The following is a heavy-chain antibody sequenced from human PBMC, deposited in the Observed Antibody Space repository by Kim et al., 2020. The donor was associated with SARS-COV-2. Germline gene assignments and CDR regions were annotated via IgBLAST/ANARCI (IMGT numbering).Heavy chain of an antibody. J-gene: IGHJ4*02. CDR2: ISYDGSNK. Sequence: LSLTCAASGFTFSTYAFHWVRQAPGKGLEWVALISYDGSNKYYADSVKGRFTISRDNSKNTLYLQMNSLRAEDTAVYYCARASGSGSYFHFDYWGQGTLVTVSS. D-gene: IGHD3-10*01. CDR3: ARASGSGSYFHFDY. CDR1: GFTFSTYA. V-gene: IGHV3-30-3*01.